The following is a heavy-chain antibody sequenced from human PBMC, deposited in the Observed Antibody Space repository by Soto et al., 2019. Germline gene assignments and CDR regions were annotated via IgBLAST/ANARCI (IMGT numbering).Heavy chain of an antibody. CDR3: TSPLLGYCSGGSCYGDYYYYGMDV. J-gene: IGHJ6*02. D-gene: IGHD2-15*01. CDR1: GFTFGDYA. Sequence: PGGSLRLSCTASGFTFGDYAMSWVRQAPGKGLEWVGFIRGKAYGGTTEYAASVKGRFTISRDDSKSIAYLQMNSLKTEDTAVYYCTSPLLGYCSGGSCYGDYYYYGMDVWGQGTTVTVSS. V-gene: IGHV3-49*04. CDR2: IRGKAYGGTT.